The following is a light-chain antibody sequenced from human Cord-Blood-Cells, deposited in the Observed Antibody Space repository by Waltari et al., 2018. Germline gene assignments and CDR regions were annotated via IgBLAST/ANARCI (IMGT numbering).Light chain of an antibody. CDR3: SSYTSSSTLV. CDR2: DVN. Sequence: QSALTQPAPVSGSPGQSVTIPCTGTSSYVGGYNYVSWYQRHQGKAPQLMIYDVNNRPSGVSNRVSGSKAGNTASVTISGLQGEDEADYYCSSYTSSSTLVVGGGTKLTI. V-gene: IGLV2-14*01. CDR1: SSYVGGYNY. J-gene: IGLJ2*01.